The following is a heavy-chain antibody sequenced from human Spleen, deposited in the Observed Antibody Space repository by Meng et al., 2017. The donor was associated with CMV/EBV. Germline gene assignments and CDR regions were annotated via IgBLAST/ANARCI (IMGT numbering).Heavy chain of an antibody. D-gene: IGHD3-3*01. CDR3: ARGRRGGTIFGVVIPFRGSRFDY. J-gene: IGHJ4*02. Sequence: ASVKVSCKASGYTFTSYDINWVRQATGQGLEWMGWMNPNSGNTGYAQKFQGRVTMTRNTSISTAYMELSSLRSEDTAVYYCARGRRGGTIFGVVIPFRGSRFDYWGQGTLVTVSS. CDR1: GYTFTSYD. V-gene: IGHV1-8*01. CDR2: MNPNSGNT.